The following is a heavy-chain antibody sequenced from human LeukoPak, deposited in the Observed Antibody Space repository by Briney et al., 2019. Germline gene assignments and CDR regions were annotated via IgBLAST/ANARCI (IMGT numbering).Heavy chain of an antibody. V-gene: IGHV4-34*01. CDR1: GGSFSGYY. CDR3: ATSPRDSRRSSDSDY. D-gene: IGHD3-22*01. J-gene: IGHJ4*02. Sequence: PSETLFLTCAVYGGSFSGYYWSWIRQPPGKGLEWIGEINHSGSTNYNPSLKSRVAISVDTSKNQFSLKLSSVTAADTAVYYCATSPRDSRRSSDSDYWGQGTLVTVSS. CDR2: INHSGST.